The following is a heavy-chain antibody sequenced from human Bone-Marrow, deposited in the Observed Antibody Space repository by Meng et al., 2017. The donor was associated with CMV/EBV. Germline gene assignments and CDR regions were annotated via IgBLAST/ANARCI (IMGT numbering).Heavy chain of an antibody. CDR2: INHSGST. CDR3: ARVFRYYDFWSGSGWFDP. J-gene: IGHJ5*02. D-gene: IGHD3-3*01. CDR1: SFSGSS. V-gene: IGHV4-34*01. Sequence: SFSGSSLSWIRPPPGKGLEWIGEINHSGSTNYNPSLKSRVTISVDTSKNQFSLKLSSVTAADTAVYYCARVFRYYDFWSGSGWFDPWGQGTLVTVSS.